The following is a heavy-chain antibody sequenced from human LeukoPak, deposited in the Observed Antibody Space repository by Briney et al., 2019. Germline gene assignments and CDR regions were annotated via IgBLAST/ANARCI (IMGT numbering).Heavy chain of an antibody. D-gene: IGHD3-3*01. V-gene: IGHV3-23*01. CDR2: ISGSGGST. J-gene: IGHJ4*02. CDR1: GFTFSSYA. Sequence: PGGSLRLSCAASGFTFSSYAMSWVRQAPGKGLEWVSAISGSGGSTYYADSVKGRFTISRDNSKNTLYLQMNSLRAEDTAVYYCAKSSLRFLEWSQFDYWGQGTLVTVSS. CDR3: AKSSLRFLEWSQFDY.